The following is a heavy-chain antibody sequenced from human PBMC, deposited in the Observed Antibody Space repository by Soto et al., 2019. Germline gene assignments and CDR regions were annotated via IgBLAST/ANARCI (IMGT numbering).Heavy chain of an antibody. V-gene: IGHV4-4*02. Sequence: SETLSLTCAVSGGSISSSNWWSWVRQPPGKGLEWIGEIYHSGSTNYNPSLKSRVTISVDKSKNQFSLKLSSVTAADTAVYYCARDRGVTISLYGMDVRGQGTTVTVSS. CDR2: IYHSGST. CDR1: GGSISSSNW. D-gene: IGHD3-9*01. CDR3: ARDRGVTISLYGMDV. J-gene: IGHJ6*02.